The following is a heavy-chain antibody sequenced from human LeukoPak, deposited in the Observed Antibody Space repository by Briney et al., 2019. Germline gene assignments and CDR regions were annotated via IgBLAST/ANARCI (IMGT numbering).Heavy chain of an antibody. Sequence: ASVKVSCKASGYIFTSYAMHWVRQAPGQRLEWMGWINAGNGNTKYSQKFQGRVTITRDTSASTAYMELSSLRSEDTAVYYCARVITMVRGGLGYWGQGTLVTVSS. J-gene: IGHJ4*02. CDR3: ARVITMVRGGLGY. V-gene: IGHV1-3*01. D-gene: IGHD3-10*01. CDR1: GYIFTSYA. CDR2: INAGNGNT.